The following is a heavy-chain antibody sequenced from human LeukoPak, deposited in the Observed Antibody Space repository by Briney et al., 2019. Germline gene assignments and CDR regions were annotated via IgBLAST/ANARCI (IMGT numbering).Heavy chain of an antibody. CDR1: VFTFITYT. CDR3: ARDMVGYSNGPALFDY. Sequence: QPGGSLRLSCAASVFTFITYTMNWVRQAPGKGLEWVSYISSSSNTIYYADSVKGRFTISRDNAKNSLYLQMNSLRAEDTAVYYCARDMVGYSNGPALFDYWGQGTLVTVSS. D-gene: IGHD6-19*01. CDR2: ISSSSNTI. J-gene: IGHJ4*02. V-gene: IGHV3-48*01.